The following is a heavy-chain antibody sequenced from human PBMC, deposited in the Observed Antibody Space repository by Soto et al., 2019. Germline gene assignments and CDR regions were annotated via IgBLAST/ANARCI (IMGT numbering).Heavy chain of an antibody. CDR2: VHPNGNI. CDR1: CASVSSGLYF. J-gene: IGHJ4*02. Sequence: QVQLQESGPGLVKPSQTLSLTCTVSCASVSSGLYFWNWIRQLPGKGLQWLGHVHPNGNIYYNPSLQSRFTISMDPSNNPVPLQLNSVTVPDTAVHYCVSGSDPYKCGFWGQGALVTVSS. V-gene: IGHV4-31*03. D-gene: IGHD6-25*01. CDR3: VSGSDPYKCGF.